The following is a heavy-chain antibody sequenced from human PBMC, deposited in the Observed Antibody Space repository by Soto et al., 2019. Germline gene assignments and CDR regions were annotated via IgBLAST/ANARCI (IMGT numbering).Heavy chain of an antibody. CDR3: ARSYGDYDHRYYYYGMDV. CDR2: INPSGGST. D-gene: IGHD4-17*01. V-gene: IGHV1-46*01. Sequence: QVQLVQSGAEVKKLGASVKVSCKASGYTFTSYYMHWVRQAPGQGLEWMGIINPSGGSTSYAHKFAPRVTMTSDPHTSTVSLELSSLRSEDTAVYHSARSYGDYDHRYYYYGMDVWGKGPTVPVSS. J-gene: IGHJ6*04. CDR1: GYTFTSYY.